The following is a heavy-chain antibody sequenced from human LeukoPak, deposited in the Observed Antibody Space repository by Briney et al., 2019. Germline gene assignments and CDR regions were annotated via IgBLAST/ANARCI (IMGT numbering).Heavy chain of an antibody. D-gene: IGHD2-2*01. CDR1: GYTFTSYG. CDR3: AREGYCNSTSCYKPFDY. Sequence: ASVKVSCKASGYTFTSYGISWVRQAPGQGLEWMGWISGYNGNTNYAQKLQGRVTMTTDTSTSTAYMELRSLRFDDTAVYYCAREGYCNSTSCYKPFDYWGQGTLVTVSS. J-gene: IGHJ4*02. CDR2: ISGYNGNT. V-gene: IGHV1-18*01.